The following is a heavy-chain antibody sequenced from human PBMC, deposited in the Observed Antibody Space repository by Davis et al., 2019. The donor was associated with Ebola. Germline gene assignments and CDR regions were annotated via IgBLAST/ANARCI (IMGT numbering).Heavy chain of an antibody. CDR2: IIPILGIA. J-gene: IGHJ5*02. CDR3: ARAYIVSTITSDWFDP. V-gene: IGHV1-69*02. CDR1: GGTFSSYT. D-gene: IGHD5/OR15-5a*01. Sequence: SVKVSCKASGGTFSSYTISWVRQAPGQGLEWMGRIIPILGIANYAQKFQGRVTITADKSTSTAYMELSSLRSEDTAVYYCARAYIVSTITSDWFDPWGQGTLVTVSS.